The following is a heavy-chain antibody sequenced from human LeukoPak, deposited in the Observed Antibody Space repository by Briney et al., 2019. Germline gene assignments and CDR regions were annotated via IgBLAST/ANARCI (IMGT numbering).Heavy chain of an antibody. CDR1: GYTFTSYD. D-gene: IGHD6-19*01. CDR2: MNPNSGNT. J-gene: IGHJ6*03. CDR3: ARGSSGWYLYYYYYMDV. Sequence: ASVKVSCKASGYTFTSYDINWVRQATGQGLEWMGWMNPNSGNTGYAQKFQGRVTITRNTSISTAYMELSSLRSEDTAVYYCARGSSGWYLYYYYYMDVWGKGTTVTVSS. V-gene: IGHV1-8*01.